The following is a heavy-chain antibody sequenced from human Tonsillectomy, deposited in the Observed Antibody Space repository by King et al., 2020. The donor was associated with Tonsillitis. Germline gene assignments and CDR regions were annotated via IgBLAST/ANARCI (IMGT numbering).Heavy chain of an antibody. CDR1: GFTFSSYS. V-gene: IGHV3-21*01. D-gene: IGHD1-20*01. CDR3: VRDGGCLNWDVSPPGYYYYYGMDV. Sequence: QLVQSGGGLVKPGGSLRLSCAASGFTFSSYSMNWVRQAPGKGLEWVSSISSSSSYIYYADSVKGRFTISRDNAKNSLYLQMNSLRAEDTAVYYCVRDGGCLNWDVSPPGYYYYYGMDVWGQGTTVTVSS. J-gene: IGHJ6*02. CDR2: ISSSSSYI.